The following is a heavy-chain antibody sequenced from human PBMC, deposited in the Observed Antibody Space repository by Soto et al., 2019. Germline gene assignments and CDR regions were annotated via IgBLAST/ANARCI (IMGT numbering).Heavy chain of an antibody. Sequence: QVQLVESGGGVVQPGRSLRLSCAASGFTFSSYGMHWVRQAPGKGLEWVAVISYDGSNKYYADSVKGRFTISRDNSKNTLYLQMNSLRAEDTAVYYCAKDLVTMVRGVIITNYYYGMDVW. CDR1: GFTFSSYG. CDR2: ISYDGSNK. J-gene: IGHJ6*01. V-gene: IGHV3-30*18. CDR3: AKDLVTMVRGVIITNYYYGMDV. D-gene: IGHD3-10*01.